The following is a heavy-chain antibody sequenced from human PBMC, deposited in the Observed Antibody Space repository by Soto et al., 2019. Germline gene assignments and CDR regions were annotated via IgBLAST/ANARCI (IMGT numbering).Heavy chain of an antibody. V-gene: IGHV3-30-3*01. Sequence: GSLSLSCAASGSTFSSYAMHWVRQAPGKGLEWVAVISYDGSNKYYADSVRGRFTISRDNSKNTLYLQMNSLRAEDTAVYYCARVHSSSWYYYYYYGRGVWGQGTTVTVSS. J-gene: IGHJ6*02. D-gene: IGHD6-13*01. CDR3: ARVHSSSWYYYYYYGRGV. CDR2: ISYDGSNK. CDR1: GSTFSSYA.